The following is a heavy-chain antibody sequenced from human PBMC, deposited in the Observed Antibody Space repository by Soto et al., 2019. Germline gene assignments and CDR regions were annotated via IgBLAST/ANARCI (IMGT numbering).Heavy chain of an antibody. Sequence: SGPTLVNPTQTLTLTCTFSGFSLSTSGMCVSWIRQPPGKALEWLALIDWDDDKYYSTSLKTRLTISKDTSKNQVVLTMTNMDPVDTATYYCARILKYYDYVWGSYRYGYYYYYGMGVWGQGTTVTVSS. D-gene: IGHD3-16*02. V-gene: IGHV2-70*01. CDR2: IDWDDDK. CDR1: GFSLSTSGMC. CDR3: ARILKYYDYVWGSYRYGYYYYYGMGV. J-gene: IGHJ6*02.